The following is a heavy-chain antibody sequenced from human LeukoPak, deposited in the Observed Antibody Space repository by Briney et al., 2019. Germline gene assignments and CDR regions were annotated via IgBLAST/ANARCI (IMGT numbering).Heavy chain of an antibody. Sequence: ASVKVSCKASGGTFSSYAISWVRQAPGEGLEWMGRIIPIRGIANYAQKVEGRVTITADKSTSTAYMELSSLRSEDTAVYYCARSGDRYDILTGPSPRLYYYYGMDVWGQGTTVTVSS. CDR3: ARSGDRYDILTGPSPRLYYYYGMDV. V-gene: IGHV1-69*04. CDR2: IIPIRGIA. CDR1: GGTFSSYA. J-gene: IGHJ6*02. D-gene: IGHD3-9*01.